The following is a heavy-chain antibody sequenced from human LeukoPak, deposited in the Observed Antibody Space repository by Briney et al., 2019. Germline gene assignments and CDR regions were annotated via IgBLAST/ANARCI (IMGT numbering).Heavy chain of an antibody. Sequence: GGSLRLSCAASGFTFSNFGMHWVRQAPGKGLEWVAFIRFDGTSEFYADSVKARFTISRDNSQNTVSLQLNSLRAEDTAVYYCARDKYEYYYGSGTLDYWGQGTLVTVSS. J-gene: IGHJ4*02. CDR2: IRFDGTSE. V-gene: IGHV3-30*02. CDR3: ARDKYEYYYGSGTLDY. CDR1: GFTFSNFG. D-gene: IGHD3-10*01.